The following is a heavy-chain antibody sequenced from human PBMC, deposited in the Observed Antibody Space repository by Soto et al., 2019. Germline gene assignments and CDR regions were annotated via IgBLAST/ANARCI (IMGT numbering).Heavy chain of an antibody. V-gene: IGHV3-48*01. J-gene: IGHJ4*02. D-gene: IGHD3-22*01. CDR3: VRDTYFPDSSGYTRCFDY. CDR1: GFTFSNYN. CDR2: ISSSSST. Sequence: LRLSCAASGFTFSNYNMNWVRQAPGKGLEWVSSISSSSSTAYAASVKGRFTTSRDESKNSVYPQMNSLKTEDTAVYYCVRDTYFPDSSGYTRCFDYWGQGTLVTISS.